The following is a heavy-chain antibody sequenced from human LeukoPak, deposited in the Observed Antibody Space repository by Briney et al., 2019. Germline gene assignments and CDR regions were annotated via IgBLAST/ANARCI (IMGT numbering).Heavy chain of an antibody. J-gene: IGHJ6*03. CDR1: GFNSRSYG. CDR3: ARATFWSGYQRDSWYMDV. Sequence: PGGSLRLSCAASGFNSRSYGIHWVRQAPGRGLEWVAFVRYDGYNKYYGDFVKGRFTISRDNSKNTLYLQMNSLRPEDTAVYYCARATFWSGYQRDSWYMDVWGKGTPVTVFS. CDR2: VRYDGYNK. V-gene: IGHV3-30*02. D-gene: IGHD3-3*01.